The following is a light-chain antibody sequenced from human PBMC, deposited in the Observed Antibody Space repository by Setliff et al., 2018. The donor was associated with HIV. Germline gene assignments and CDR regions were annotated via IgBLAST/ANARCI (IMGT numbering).Light chain of an antibody. CDR1: SSDVGSYNR. J-gene: IGLJ1*01. CDR3: SSYTSISTYV. Sequence: QSALTQPPSVSGSPGQSVTISCTGTSSDVGSYNRVSWYQQPPGTAPKIMIYEVNNRPSGVPDRFSGSKSGNTASLTISGLQAEDEADYYCSSYTSISTYVFGTGTKVTVL. CDR2: EVN. V-gene: IGLV2-18*02.